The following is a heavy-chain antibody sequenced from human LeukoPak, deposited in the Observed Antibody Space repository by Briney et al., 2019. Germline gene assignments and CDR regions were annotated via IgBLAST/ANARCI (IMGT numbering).Heavy chain of an antibody. CDR3: GRPQSSDEIMDV. CDR1: GFTFSSYA. Sequence: GGSLRLSRAASGFTFSSYAMSWVRQAPGKGLEWVSAISGSGGSTYYADSVKGRFTISRDNAKNSLFLQMNNLRAEDTAIYYCGRPQSSDEIMDVWGQGTTVTVSS. V-gene: IGHV3-23*01. J-gene: IGHJ6*02. D-gene: IGHD2-15*01. CDR2: ISGSGGST.